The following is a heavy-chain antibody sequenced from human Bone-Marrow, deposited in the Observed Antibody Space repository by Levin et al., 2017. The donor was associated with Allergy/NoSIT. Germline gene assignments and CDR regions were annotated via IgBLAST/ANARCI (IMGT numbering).Heavy chain of an antibody. CDR1: GYSFSSYW. V-gene: IGHV5-51*01. Sequence: MSGGSLRLSCKDSGYSFSSYWIAWVRQMPGKGLEWMGSIYPDDSDTRYSPSFRGHVTVSADKSISTAYLQWSSLKSSDTAIYYCARQQEQMDPFDMWGQGSLVIVSA. J-gene: IGHJ3*02. CDR2: IYPDDSDT. D-gene: IGHD1/OR15-1a*01. CDR3: ARQQEQMDPFDM.